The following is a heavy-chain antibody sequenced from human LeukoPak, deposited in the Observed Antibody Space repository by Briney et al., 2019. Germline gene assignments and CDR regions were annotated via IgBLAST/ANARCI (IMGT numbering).Heavy chain of an antibody. CDR1: GGSISSSSYY. Sequence: SETLSLTCTVSGGSISSSSYYWGWIRQPPGKGLEWIGSIYYSGSTYYNPSLKSRVTISVDRSKNQFSLKLSSVTAADTAVYYCAREGPLSNGWVYPHYYYMDVWGKGTTVTVSS. V-gene: IGHV4-39*07. CDR2: IYYSGST. CDR3: AREGPLSNGWVYPHYYYMDV. D-gene: IGHD6-13*01. J-gene: IGHJ6*03.